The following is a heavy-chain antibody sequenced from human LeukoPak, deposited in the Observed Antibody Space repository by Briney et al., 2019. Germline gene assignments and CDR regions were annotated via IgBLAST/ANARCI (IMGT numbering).Heavy chain of an antibody. CDR3: ARAYSSGWYGDIDY. J-gene: IGHJ4*02. CDR1: GFTFSSYS. Sequence: PGGSLRLSCAASGFTFSSYSMNWVRQAPGKGLEWVSSISSSSSYIYYADSVKGRFTISRDNAKNSLYLQMNSLTAEDTAVYYCARAYSSGWYGDIDYWGQGTLVTVSS. V-gene: IGHV3-21*01. CDR2: ISSSSSYI. D-gene: IGHD6-19*01.